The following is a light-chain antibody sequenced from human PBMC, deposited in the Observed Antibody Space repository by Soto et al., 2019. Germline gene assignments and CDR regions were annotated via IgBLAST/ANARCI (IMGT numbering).Light chain of an antibody. CDR2: RNN. Sequence: QSVLTQSPSASGTPGQRVTISCSGSRSNIGRNFAYWYQHVPGTAPRLLIQRNNERPSGVPDRFSGSKSGTSVSLAISGLRSEDEATYYCAAWDDTLDAQVFVGGTKVTVL. CDR3: AAWDDTLDAQV. CDR1: RSNIGRNF. V-gene: IGLV1-47*01. J-gene: IGLJ3*02.